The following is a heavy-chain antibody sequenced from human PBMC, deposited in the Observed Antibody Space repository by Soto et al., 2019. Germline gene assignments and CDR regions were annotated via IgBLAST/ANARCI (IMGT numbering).Heavy chain of an antibody. Sequence: GGSLRLSCAASGFTFDDYAMHWVRQAPGKGLEWVSGISWNSGSIGYADSVKGRFTISRDNAKNSLYLQMNSLRAEDTALYYCAKGKSIAVAGTLYYYGMDVWDQGTTVTVSS. CDR1: GFTFDDYA. V-gene: IGHV3-9*01. CDR2: ISWNSGSI. J-gene: IGHJ6*02. CDR3: AKGKSIAVAGTLYYYGMDV. D-gene: IGHD6-19*01.